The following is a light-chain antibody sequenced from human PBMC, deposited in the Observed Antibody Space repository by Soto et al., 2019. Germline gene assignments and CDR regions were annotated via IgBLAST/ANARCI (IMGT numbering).Light chain of an antibody. CDR1: SSDVGSYNL. Sequence: QSVLTQPASVSGSPGQSITISCTGTSSDVGSYNLVSWYQQHPGKPPKLLIYEGSKRPSGVSDRFSGSKSGNMASLTISGLQAEDEADYYCCSFAGSDTVIFGGGTQLTVL. CDR3: CSFAGSDTVI. V-gene: IGLV2-23*01. CDR2: EGS. J-gene: IGLJ7*01.